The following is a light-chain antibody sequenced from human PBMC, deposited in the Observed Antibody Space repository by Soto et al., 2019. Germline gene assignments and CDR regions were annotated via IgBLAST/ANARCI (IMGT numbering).Light chain of an antibody. Sequence: QAVVTQPPSASGTPGQRVTISCSGSSYNIGSNYVYWYRQLPGTAPNVLIYRNDERPSGVPDRFSGSKSGSSASLAISGLRSEDEADYYCSAWDDSLSGPVFGRGTKLNAL. CDR3: SAWDDSLSGPV. CDR2: RND. CDR1: SYNIGSNY. V-gene: IGLV1-47*01. J-gene: IGLJ3*02.